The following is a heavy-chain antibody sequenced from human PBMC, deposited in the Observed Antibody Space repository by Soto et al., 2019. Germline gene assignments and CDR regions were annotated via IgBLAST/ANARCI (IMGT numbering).Heavy chain of an antibody. CDR3: AREGGESSDGLYYFDS. CDR1: GGSVSGYY. V-gene: IGHV4-59*02. J-gene: IGHJ4*02. D-gene: IGHD3-16*01. Sequence: SETLSLTCTVSGGSVSGYYWSWIRQSPGKGLEWLGYIFYAGNTLYNPSVQSRVTISVDTSKNQFSLKLSSVTAADTAVYFCAREGGESSDGLYYFDSWGQGSLVTVSS. CDR2: IFYAGNT.